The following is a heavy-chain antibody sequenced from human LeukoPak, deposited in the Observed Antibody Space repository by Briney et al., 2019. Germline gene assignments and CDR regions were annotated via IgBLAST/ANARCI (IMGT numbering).Heavy chain of an antibody. V-gene: IGHV3-23*01. CDR2: ISGSGGST. D-gene: IGHD6-13*01. CDR3: AKGRHQLVDNYFDY. CDR1: GFTFSNYA. Sequence: GGSLRLSCAASGFTFSNYAMSWVRQAPGKGLEWVSVISGSGGSTYYADSVKGRFTISRDNSKNTLYLQVNSLRAEDTAVYYCAKGRHQLVDNYFDYWGQGTLVTVSS. J-gene: IGHJ4*02.